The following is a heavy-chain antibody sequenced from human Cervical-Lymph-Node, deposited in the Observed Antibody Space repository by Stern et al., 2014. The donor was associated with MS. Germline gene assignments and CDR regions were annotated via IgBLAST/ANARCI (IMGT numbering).Heavy chain of an antibody. Sequence: QVQLQESGPGLVKPSETLSLTCTVSGGSISSSSYYWGWIRQPPGKGLQWIGSIYYSGTTYYNPSLKSRVTISVDTSKNQVSLKRSFVTAADTAVYYCARHARYQPPTYGDYWGQGTLVTVSS. CDR1: GGSISSSSYY. D-gene: IGHD2-2*01. J-gene: IGHJ4*02. CDR3: ARHARYQPPTYGDY. V-gene: IGHV4-39*01. CDR2: IYYSGTT.